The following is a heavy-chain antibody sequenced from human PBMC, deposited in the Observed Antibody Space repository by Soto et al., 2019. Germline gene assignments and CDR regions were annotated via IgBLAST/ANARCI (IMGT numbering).Heavy chain of an antibody. CDR2: IIPIVGTA. CDR3: ARDECCQAGYRVGLDD. V-gene: IGHV1-69*12. J-gene: IGHJ4*02. Sequence: QVQLVQSGAEVKKPGSSVKVSCKASGGTFSSYAISWVRQAPGQGLEWMGGIIPIVGTANYAQNFQGRVRITADESKSTAYMELSILRSEDTAVYYCARDECCQAGYRVGLDDWGQVTMVTLSS. D-gene: IGHD5-18*01. CDR1: GGTFSSYA.